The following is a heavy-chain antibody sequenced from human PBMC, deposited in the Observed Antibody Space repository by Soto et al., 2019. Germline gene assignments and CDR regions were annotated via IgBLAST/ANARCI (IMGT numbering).Heavy chain of an antibody. D-gene: IGHD6-19*01. J-gene: IGHJ4*02. CDR2: FDPEDGET. CDR1: GYTLTELS. V-gene: IGHV1-24*01. Sequence: GASVKVSCKVSGYTLTELSMHWVRQAPGKGLEWMGGFDPEDGETIYAQKFQGRVTMTEDTSTDTAYMELSSLRSEDTSVYYCATSPRTYSSGWPAPKFHCDYWGQGTLVTVSS. CDR3: ATSPRTYSSGWPAPKFHCDY.